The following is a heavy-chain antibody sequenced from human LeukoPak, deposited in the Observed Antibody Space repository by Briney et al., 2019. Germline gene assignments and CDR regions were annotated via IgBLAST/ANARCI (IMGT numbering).Heavy chain of an antibody. D-gene: IGHD5-18*01. CDR3: AKDILPGGYSYGPLDH. V-gene: IGHV3-33*05. J-gene: IGHJ4*02. CDR2: ISYDGSNK. CDR1: GFTFNNYG. Sequence: AGGSLRLSCAASGFTFNNYGMHWVRQAPGKGLEWVAVISYDGSNKYYADSVKGRFTISRDNSKNTLYLQMNSLRAEDTAVYYCAKDILPGGYSYGPLDHWGQGTLVTVSS.